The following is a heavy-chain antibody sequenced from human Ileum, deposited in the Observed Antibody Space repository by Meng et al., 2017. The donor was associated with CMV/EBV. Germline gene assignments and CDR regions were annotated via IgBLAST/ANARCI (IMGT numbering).Heavy chain of an antibody. J-gene: IGHJ5*02. CDR1: GDSIGTSSYY. CDR3: ARCFGHTYGYAVS. CDR2: IYYTGST. D-gene: IGHD5-18*01. Sequence: ETLSLTCNVSGDSIGTSSYYWGWIRQPPGKGLEWIGSIYYTGSTYYNPSLKSRVIISVDTSKNQFSLQVYSVTAADTAVYYCARCFGHTYGYAVSWGQGTLVTVSS. V-gene: IGHV4-39*07.